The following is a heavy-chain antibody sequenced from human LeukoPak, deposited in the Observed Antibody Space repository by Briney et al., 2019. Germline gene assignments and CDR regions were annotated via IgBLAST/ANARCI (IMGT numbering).Heavy chain of an antibody. D-gene: IGHD5-12*01. CDR1: GASISSYY. J-gene: IGHJ4*02. V-gene: IGHV4-59*08. Sequence: AETPSLTCSVSGASISSYYWSWIRQPPGKGLEWIGHIYDSGSTKYNPSLKSRVTISVDTSKNQFSLTLSSVTAADTAVYYCAAHTAGRGSGYWGQGILVAVSS. CDR2: IYDSGST. CDR3: AAHTAGRGSGY.